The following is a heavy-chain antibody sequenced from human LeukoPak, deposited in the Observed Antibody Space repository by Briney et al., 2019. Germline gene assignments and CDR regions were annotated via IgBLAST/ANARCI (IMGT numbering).Heavy chain of an antibody. CDR3: ARDRSESDY. CDR1: GYTFTSYG. CDR2: ISAYNGNT. V-gene: IGHV1-18*01. J-gene: IGHJ4*02. Sequence: ASVKVSCKASGYTFTSYGMNWVRRAPGQGLEWMGWISAYNGNTNYAQKLQGRVTMTTDTSTNTAYIELRSLRSDDTAVYYCARDRSESDYWGQGTLVTVSS.